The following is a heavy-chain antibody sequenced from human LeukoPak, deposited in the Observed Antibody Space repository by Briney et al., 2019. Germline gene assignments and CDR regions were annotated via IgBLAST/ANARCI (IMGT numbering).Heavy chain of an antibody. J-gene: IGHJ4*02. D-gene: IGHD3-22*01. V-gene: IGHV3-53*01. Sequence: SGGSLRLSCAASGFTVSSNYMSWVRQAPGKGLEWVSVIYSGGSTYYADSVKGRFTISRDNSKNTLYLQMSSLRAEDTAVYYCARELPPRPPYYYDSSGYRYWGQGTLVTVSS. CDR1: GFTVSSNY. CDR2: IYSGGST. CDR3: ARELPPRPPYYYDSSGYRY.